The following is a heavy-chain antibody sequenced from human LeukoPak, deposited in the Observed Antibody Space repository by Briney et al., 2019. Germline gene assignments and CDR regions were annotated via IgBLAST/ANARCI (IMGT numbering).Heavy chain of an antibody. D-gene: IGHD2-15*01. Sequence: SETLSLTCTVSGGSINNYYWSWIRQPAGKGLEWIGRIYTRGSTNYNPSLKSRATMSVDTSKSQFSLKLSSVTAADTAVYYCARGRYCSADICSGGDAFDVWGQGTMVSVSS. J-gene: IGHJ3*01. CDR1: GGSINNYY. CDR3: ARGRYCSADICSGGDAFDV. V-gene: IGHV4-4*07. CDR2: IYTRGST.